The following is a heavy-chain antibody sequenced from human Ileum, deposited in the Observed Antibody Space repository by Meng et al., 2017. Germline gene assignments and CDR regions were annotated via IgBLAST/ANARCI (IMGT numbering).Heavy chain of an antibody. CDR1: GGSFSGYY. J-gene: IGHJ4*02. D-gene: IGHD3-22*01. Sequence: VQLQHWGAGLLNPSETLSLTCAVYGGSFSGYYWSWIRQPPGKGLEWIGEINHSGSTNYNPSLKSRVTISVDTSKNQFSLKLSSVTAADTAVYYCSRTSYYDNSGYYPGWGQGTLVTASS. V-gene: IGHV4-34*01. CDR3: SRTSYYDNSGYYPG. CDR2: INHSGST.